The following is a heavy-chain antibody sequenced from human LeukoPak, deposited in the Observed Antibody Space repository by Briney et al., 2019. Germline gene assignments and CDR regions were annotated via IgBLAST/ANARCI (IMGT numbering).Heavy chain of an antibody. J-gene: IGHJ4*02. Sequence: GGSLILSCAASGITFSTFAMTWVRQAPGRGLECVSVISGGGDRTYYAESVKGRFTISRDNSKNTLYLQMNSLRAEDTAVYYCAKGHSAYGTGFDFWGQGTLVTVSS. D-gene: IGHD5-12*01. CDR1: GITFSTFA. CDR3: AKGHSAYGTGFDF. V-gene: IGHV3-23*01. CDR2: ISGGGDRT.